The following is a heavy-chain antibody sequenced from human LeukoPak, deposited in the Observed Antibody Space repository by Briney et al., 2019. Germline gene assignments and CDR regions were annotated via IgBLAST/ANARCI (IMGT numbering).Heavy chain of an antibody. CDR1: GFTFSSYA. Sequence: GGSLRLSCAASGFTFSSYAMSWVRQAPGKRLEWFSAISGSGGSTYYADSVKGRFTISRDNSKSTLYLQMNSLRAEDTAVYYCAKDPRDYYDSSGYYSPFDYWGQGTLVTVSS. CDR2: ISGSGGST. V-gene: IGHV3-23*01. J-gene: IGHJ4*02. D-gene: IGHD3-22*01. CDR3: AKDPRDYYDSSGYYSPFDY.